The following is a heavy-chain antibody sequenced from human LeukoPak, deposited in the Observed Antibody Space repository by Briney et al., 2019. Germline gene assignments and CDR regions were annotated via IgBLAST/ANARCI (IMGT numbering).Heavy chain of an antibody. V-gene: IGHV1-46*01. CDR2: INPNDAST. Sequence: ASVKVSCRASGYIFTSFYIHWVRQAPGQGLEWMGIINPNDASTNYAQKFQGRVTMTRDTSTSTVYVELSSLRSEDTAVYYCAGTAIAARYYFDYWGQGSLVTVSS. J-gene: IGHJ4*02. D-gene: IGHD6-6*01. CDR1: GYIFTSFY. CDR3: AGTAIAARYYFDY.